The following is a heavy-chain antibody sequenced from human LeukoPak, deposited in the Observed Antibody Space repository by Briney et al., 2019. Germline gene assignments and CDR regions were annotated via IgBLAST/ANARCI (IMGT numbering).Heavy chain of an antibody. CDR1: GFTFSGYT. J-gene: IGHJ4*02. V-gene: IGHV3-23*01. CDR3: AKAMGYYANSGSHY. CDR2: ISGSGGST. Sequence: PGGSLRLSCAASGFTFSGYTMSWFRQAPGKGLEWVSGISGSGGSTQYADSVKGRFTISRDSSKNTLYLQMNSLIAEDTAVYYCAKAMGYYANSGSHYWGEGTLVTVSS. D-gene: IGHD3-22*01.